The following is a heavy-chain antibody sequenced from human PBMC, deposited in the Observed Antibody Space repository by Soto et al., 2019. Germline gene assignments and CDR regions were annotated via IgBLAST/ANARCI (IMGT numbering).Heavy chain of an antibody. J-gene: IGHJ4*02. CDR2: ISSNGGST. V-gene: IGHV3-64*01. CDR1: GFTFSSYA. D-gene: IGHD3-9*01. Sequence: GGSLRLSCAASGFTFSSYAMHWVRQAPGKGLEYVSAISSNGGSTYYANSVKGRFTISRDNSKNTLYLQMGSLRAEDMAVYYCARSRDYDILTGRDYWGQGTLVTVSS. CDR3: ARSRDYDILTGRDY.